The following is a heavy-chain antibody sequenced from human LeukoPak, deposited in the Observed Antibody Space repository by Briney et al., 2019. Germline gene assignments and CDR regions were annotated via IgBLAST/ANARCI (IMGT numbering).Heavy chain of an antibody. CDR2: IYYSGST. V-gene: IGHV4-39*07. J-gene: IGHJ4*02. CDR1: GGSISSSSYY. Sequence: PSETLSLTCTVSGGSISSSSYYWGWIRQPPGKGLEWIGSIYYSGSTYYNPSLKSRVTISVDTSKNQFSLRLSSVTAADTAVYYCAREQWLAPIDYWGQGTLVTVSS. D-gene: IGHD6-19*01. CDR3: AREQWLAPIDY.